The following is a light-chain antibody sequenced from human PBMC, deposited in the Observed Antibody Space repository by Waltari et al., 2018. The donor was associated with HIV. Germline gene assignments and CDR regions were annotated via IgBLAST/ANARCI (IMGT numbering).Light chain of an antibody. CDR2: EAT. CDR3: SSYAGSSTLM. CDR1: SSDVGGYNF. V-gene: IGLV2-8*02. J-gene: IGLJ3*02. Sequence: QSALTQPPSASRSPGQSVTISCTGTSSDVGGYNFVSWYQQHPGKAPKLLIFEATKRPSGVPDRFSGSKSGNTASLTVSGLQAEDEADYYCSSYAGSSTLMFGGGTKLTVL.